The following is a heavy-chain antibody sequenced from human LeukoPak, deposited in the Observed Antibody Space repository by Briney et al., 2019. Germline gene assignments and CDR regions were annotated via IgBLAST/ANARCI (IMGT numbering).Heavy chain of an antibody. CDR3: ARDVRCSSTSCSRVAYYFDY. CDR2: IYTSGST. D-gene: IGHD2-2*01. J-gene: IGHJ4*02. Sequence: SETLSLTCTVSGGSISSYYWSWIRQPAGKGLEWIGCIYTSGSTNYNPSLKSRVTMSVDTSKNQFSLKLSSVTAADTAVYYCARDVRCSSTSCSRVAYYFDYWGQGTLVTVSS. CDR1: GGSISSYY. V-gene: IGHV4-4*07.